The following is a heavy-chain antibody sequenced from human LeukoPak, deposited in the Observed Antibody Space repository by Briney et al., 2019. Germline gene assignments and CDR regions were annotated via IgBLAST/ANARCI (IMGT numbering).Heavy chain of an antibody. Sequence: GGSLRLSCVASGFTFSNYAMSWVRQAPGMGLEWVSTTSGSGVSTYYADSVKGRFTNSRDNAKNSLYLQMNSLRDEDTAVYYCARAASGNTFGYYYWGQGTLVTVSS. V-gene: IGHV3-23*01. J-gene: IGHJ4*02. CDR1: GFTFSNYA. CDR2: TSGSGVST. CDR3: ARAASGNTFGYYY. D-gene: IGHD5-18*01.